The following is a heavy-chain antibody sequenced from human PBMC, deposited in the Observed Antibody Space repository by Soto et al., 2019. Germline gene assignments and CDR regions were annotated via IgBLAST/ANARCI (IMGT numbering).Heavy chain of an antibody. V-gene: IGHV3-23*01. CDR1: GFTFSSYA. CDR2: IRDDGSST. CDR3: AKDPNSFNYYYYGMDV. J-gene: IGHJ6*02. Sequence: GGSMRLSCAASGFTFSSYAMRWVSQNPGKGMEWVAAIRDDGSSTYYADSVKGRFTISRDNSKNTLYLQMNSLRAEDAAVYYCAKDPNSFNYYYYGMDVWGQGTTVTVSS. D-gene: IGHD2-8*01.